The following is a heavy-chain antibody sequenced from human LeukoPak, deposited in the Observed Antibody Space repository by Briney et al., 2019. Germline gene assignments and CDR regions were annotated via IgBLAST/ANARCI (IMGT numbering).Heavy chain of an antibody. CDR1: GYTLTGYY. Sequence: ASVKVSCKASGYTLTGYYMHWVRQAPGQGLEWMGWINPNSGGTNYAQKFQGRVTMTRDTSISTAYMELSRLRSDDTAVYYCARDLRVTMVRGVIISLDYWGQGTLVTVSS. V-gene: IGHV1-2*02. CDR2: INPNSGGT. D-gene: IGHD3-10*01. CDR3: ARDLRVTMVRGVIISLDY. J-gene: IGHJ4*02.